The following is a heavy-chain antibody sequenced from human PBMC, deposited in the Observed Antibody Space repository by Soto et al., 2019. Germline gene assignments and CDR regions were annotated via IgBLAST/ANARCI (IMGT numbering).Heavy chain of an antibody. CDR3: ARVHSRSSSSWFDP. J-gene: IGHJ5*02. Sequence: SETLSLTCTVSGGSISSYYWSWIRQPPGKGLEWIGYIYYSGSTNYNPSLKSRVTISVDTSKNQFSLKLSSVTAADTAVYYCARVHSRSSSSWFDPWGQGTLVTVSS. D-gene: IGHD6-6*01. V-gene: IGHV4-59*01. CDR1: GGSISSYY. CDR2: IYYSGST.